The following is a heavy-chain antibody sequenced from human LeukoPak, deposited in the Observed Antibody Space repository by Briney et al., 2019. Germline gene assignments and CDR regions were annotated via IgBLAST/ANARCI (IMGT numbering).Heavy chain of an antibody. J-gene: IGHJ4*02. D-gene: IGHD1-26*01. Sequence: GGSLRLSCAASGFIFSSHWMSWVRQAPGKGLEWVANINLDGNDKNYVDSVKGRFTISRDNAKNSLYLQMNSLRAEDTAMYYCVRSGSYFSKWGQGTLVTVSS. CDR3: VRSGSYFSK. CDR1: GFIFSSHW. V-gene: IGHV3-7*01. CDR2: INLDGNDK.